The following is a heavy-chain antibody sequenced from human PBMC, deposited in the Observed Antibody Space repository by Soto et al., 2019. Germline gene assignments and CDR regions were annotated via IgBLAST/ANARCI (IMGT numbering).Heavy chain of an antibody. V-gene: IGHV3-21*01. Sequence: GGYLRLSCAASGFTFSSDSMNWVRQAPGKGLEWVSSISSSSSYIYYAGSVKGRFTISRDNAKNSLYLQMNSLRAEDTAVYYCARDLPGPGYSSSCLDYWGQGTLVTVSS. CDR3: ARDLPGPGYSSSCLDY. D-gene: IGHD6-13*01. CDR1: GFTFSSDS. CDR2: ISSSSSYI. J-gene: IGHJ4*02.